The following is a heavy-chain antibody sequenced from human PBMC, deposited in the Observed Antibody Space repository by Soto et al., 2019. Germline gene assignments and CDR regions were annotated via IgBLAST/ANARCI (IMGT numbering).Heavy chain of an antibody. CDR3: ARDRGSYSGSYGFFDY. J-gene: IGHJ4*02. CDR2: ISSSSSYI. CDR1: GFTFSSYS. D-gene: IGHD1-26*01. V-gene: IGHV3-21*01. Sequence: VQLVESGGGLVKPGGSLRLSCAASGFTFSSYSMNWVRQAPGKGLEWVSSISSSSSYIYYADSVKGRFTISRDNAKNSLYLQMNSLRAEDTAVYYCARDRGSYSGSYGFFDYWGQGTLVTVSS.